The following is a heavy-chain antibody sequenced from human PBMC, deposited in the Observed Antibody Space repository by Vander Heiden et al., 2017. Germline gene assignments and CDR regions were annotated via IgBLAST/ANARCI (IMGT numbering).Heavy chain of an antibody. D-gene: IGHD1-26*01. CDR3: GVGWGGRGFDI. Sequence: QVQLQESGPGLVKPSESLSLLCSVSGAPIQNYYRGWLRQSPRKGLEWIASVLYAGNTDFNPSLRSRLTLSLDTSNNQFSLKLNSVTTADTAVYYCGVGWGGRGFDIWGQGTMVTVSS. J-gene: IGHJ3*02. CDR2: VLYAGNT. CDR1: GAPIQNYY. V-gene: IGHV4-59*01.